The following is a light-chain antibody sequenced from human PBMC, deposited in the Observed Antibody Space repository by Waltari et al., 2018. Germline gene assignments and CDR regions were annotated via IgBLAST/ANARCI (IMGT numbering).Light chain of an antibody. CDR2: RNN. CDR1: SSNIGSNY. Sequence: QSVLTQPPSASGTPGQRVTISCSGSSSNIGSNYVYWYQQFPGTAPKLLIFRNNPRPSGVPGRFSGAKSGSSASLAISGLRSEDEADYYCAAGDDSLSGVVFGGGAKLTVL. V-gene: IGLV1-47*01. J-gene: IGLJ2*01. CDR3: AAGDDSLSGVV.